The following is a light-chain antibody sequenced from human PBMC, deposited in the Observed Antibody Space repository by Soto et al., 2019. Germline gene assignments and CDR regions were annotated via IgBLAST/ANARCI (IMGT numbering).Light chain of an antibody. J-gene: IGKJ2*01. CDR3: QQYYSPPHT. Sequence: DIVMTQSPDSLAVSLGERATINCKSSQSVLHSSNKNNYLAWFQQKPGQPPKLLIYWASTRESGVPARFSGSGSGTDFTLTISSLEAEDVAVYYCQQYYSPPHTFGQGTKLEIK. CDR2: WAS. CDR1: QSVLHSSNKNNY. V-gene: IGKV4-1*01.